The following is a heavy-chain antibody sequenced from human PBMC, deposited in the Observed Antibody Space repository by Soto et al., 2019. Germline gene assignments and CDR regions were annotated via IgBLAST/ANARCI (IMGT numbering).Heavy chain of an antibody. CDR2: ISGSGGST. V-gene: IGHV3-23*01. J-gene: IGHJ4*02. CDR3: AKEGGYSYGRTRLYYFDY. D-gene: IGHD5-18*01. Sequence: RRLSCAASGFTFSSYAMSWVRQAPGKGLEWVSAISGSGGSTYYADSVKGRFTISRDNSKNTLYLQMNSLRAEGTAVYYCAKEGGYSYGRTRLYYFDYWGQGTLVTVSS. CDR1: GFTFSSYA.